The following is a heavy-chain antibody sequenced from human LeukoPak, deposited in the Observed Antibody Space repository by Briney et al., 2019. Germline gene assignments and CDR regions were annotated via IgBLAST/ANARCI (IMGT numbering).Heavy chain of an antibody. D-gene: IGHD3-22*01. CDR3: ARGRRVFTMIVVVPTYYFDY. V-gene: IGHV3-48*03. Sequence: PGGSLRLSCAAFGFTFSSYEMNWVRQAPGKGLEWVSYISSSGSTIYYADSVKGRFTISRDNAKNSLYLQMNSLRAEDTAVYYCARGRRVFTMIVVVPTYYFDYWGQGTLVTVSS. J-gene: IGHJ4*02. CDR2: ISSSGSTI. CDR1: GFTFSSYE.